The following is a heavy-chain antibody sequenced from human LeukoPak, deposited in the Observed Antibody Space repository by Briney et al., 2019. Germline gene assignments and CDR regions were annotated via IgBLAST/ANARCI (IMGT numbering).Heavy chain of an antibody. V-gene: IGHV3-23*01. CDR1: AFTFSSYA. Sequence: PGGSLRLSCAASAFTFSSYAMSWVRQAPGKGLEWVSAISGSGGSTYYADSVKGRFTISRDNSKNTLYLQMNSLRAEDTAVYYCAKDAGRRSRTPNNDAFDIWGQGTMVTVSS. CDR2: ISGSGGST. D-gene: IGHD1/OR15-1a*01. CDR3: AKDAGRRSRTPNNDAFDI. J-gene: IGHJ3*02.